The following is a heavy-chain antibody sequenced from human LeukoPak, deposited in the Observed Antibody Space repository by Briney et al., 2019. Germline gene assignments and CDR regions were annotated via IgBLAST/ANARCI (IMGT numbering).Heavy chain of an antibody. D-gene: IGHD3-22*01. J-gene: IGHJ4*02. CDR2: ISGSGGST. CDR1: GFTFSSYA. Sequence: GGSLRLSCVASGFTFSSYAMSWVRQAPGKGLEWVSAISGSGGSTYYADSVKGRFTISRDNSKNTLYLQMNSLRAEDTAVYYCANDHYTYYYDSSSVWGQGTLVTVSS. CDR3: ANDHYTYYYDSSSV. V-gene: IGHV3-23*01.